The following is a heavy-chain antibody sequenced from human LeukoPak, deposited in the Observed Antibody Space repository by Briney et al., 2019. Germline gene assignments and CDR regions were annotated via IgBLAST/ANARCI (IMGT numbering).Heavy chain of an antibody. CDR3: ARDSGLRRIDY. Sequence: SETLSLTCTVSGGSISSFYWTWLRQPPGKGLEWLGCLYYGGSTNYNPSLKSRVAMSVDTSKNQFSLKLSSVTAADTAVYVCARDSGLRRIDYWGQGTLVTVSS. CDR2: LYYGGST. V-gene: IGHV4-59*01. CDR1: GGSISSFY. D-gene: IGHD4-17*01. J-gene: IGHJ4*02.